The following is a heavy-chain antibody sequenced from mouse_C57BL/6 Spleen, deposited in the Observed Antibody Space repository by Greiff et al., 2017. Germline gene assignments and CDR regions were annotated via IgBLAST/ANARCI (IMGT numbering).Heavy chain of an antibody. J-gene: IGHJ4*01. D-gene: IGHD2-4*01. CDR3: ARQGEYDYVDAMDY. CDR1: GFTFSDYG. CDR2: ISSGSSTI. V-gene: IGHV5-17*01. Sequence: EVKVVESGGGLVKPGGSLKLSCAASGFTFSDYGMHWVRQAPEKGLEWVAYISSGSSTIYYADTVKGRFTISRDNAKNTLFLQMTSLRSEDTAMYYCARQGEYDYVDAMDYWGQGTSVTVSS.